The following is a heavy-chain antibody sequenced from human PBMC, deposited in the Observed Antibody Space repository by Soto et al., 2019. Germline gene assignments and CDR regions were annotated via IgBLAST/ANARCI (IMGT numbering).Heavy chain of an antibody. CDR1: GYRFTIYY. CDR3: ARSRGAAAGINWFDP. V-gene: IGHV1-46*03. J-gene: IGHJ5*02. CDR2: INPNSGIT. Sequence: ASVKVSCKASGYRFTIYYMHWVRQDPGQGLEWMGIINPNSGITNYAQNFQGRVTMTRDTSTSTVYMELSSLKSEDTAVYYCARSRGAAAGINWFDPWGQGTLVTVSS. D-gene: IGHD6-13*01.